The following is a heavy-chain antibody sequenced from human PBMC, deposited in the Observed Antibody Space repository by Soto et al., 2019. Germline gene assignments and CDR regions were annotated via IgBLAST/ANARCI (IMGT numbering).Heavy chain of an antibody. D-gene: IGHD3-9*01. Sequence: GESLKISCAASGFTFSSYAMSWVRQAPGKGLEWVSAISGSGGSTYYADSVKGRFTISRDNSKNTLYLQMNSLRAEDTAVYYCAKVGYDILTGYDRSYYYYYMDVWGKGTTVTVSS. V-gene: IGHV3-23*01. CDR1: GFTFSSYA. J-gene: IGHJ6*03. CDR3: AKVGYDILTGYDRSYYYYYMDV. CDR2: ISGSGGST.